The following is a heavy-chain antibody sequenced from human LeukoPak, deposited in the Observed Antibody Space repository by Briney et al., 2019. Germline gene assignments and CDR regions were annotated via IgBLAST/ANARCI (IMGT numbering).Heavy chain of an antibody. V-gene: IGHV3-30-3*01. Sequence: GVSLRHSCAASGFTFSSYAMHRVRQAPGKGLEWVAVISYDGSNKYYADSVKGRFTISRDNSKNTLYLQMNSLRAEDTAVHYCARGPYYYDSSGYYPLLYYYGMDVWGQGTTVTVSS. J-gene: IGHJ6*02. CDR1: GFTFSSYA. CDR2: ISYDGSNK. D-gene: IGHD3-22*01. CDR3: ARGPYYYDSSGYYPLLYYYGMDV.